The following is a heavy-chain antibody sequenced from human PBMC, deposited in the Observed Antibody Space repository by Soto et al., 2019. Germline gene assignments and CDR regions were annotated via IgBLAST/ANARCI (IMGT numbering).Heavy chain of an antibody. J-gene: IGHJ4*02. D-gene: IGHD4-17*01. V-gene: IGHV3-33*01. CDR2: IVREGTEQ. CDR3: ARDDDYPDNGFDY. Sequence: QAPGKGLEWLAVIVREGTEQYYADSVKGRFTISRDNSKNTPYLQMNSLRVDDTAVYYCARDDDYPDNGFDYWGQGTLLTVSS.